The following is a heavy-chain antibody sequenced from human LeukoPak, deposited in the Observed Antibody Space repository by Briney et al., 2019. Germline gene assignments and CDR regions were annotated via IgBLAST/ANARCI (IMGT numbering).Heavy chain of an antibody. CDR3: ARGSGSYYAFDI. D-gene: IGHD1-26*01. V-gene: IGHV1-8*03. Sequence: ASVKVSCKASGYTFTSYDINWVRQATGQGLEWMGWMNPNSGNTGYAQKFQGRVTNTRNTSISTVYMELSSLRSEDTAVYYCARGSGSYYAFDIWGQGTMVTVSS. J-gene: IGHJ3*02. CDR2: MNPNSGNT. CDR1: GYTFTSYD.